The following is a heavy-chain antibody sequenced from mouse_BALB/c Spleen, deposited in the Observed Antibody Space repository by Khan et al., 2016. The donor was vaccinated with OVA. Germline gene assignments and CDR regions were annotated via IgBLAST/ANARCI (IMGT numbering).Heavy chain of an antibody. Sequence: EVELVESGGDLVEPGGSLKLSCAASGFTFSTYGMSWVRQTPDKRLEWVATISTGGHYTYYPDSVRGRFTISRDNAKNTLYLQMTSLKSEDTAMFYGARLAYYYDSEGFDYWGQGTLVTVSA. V-gene: IGHV5-6*01. D-gene: IGHD1-1*01. CDR3: ARLAYYYDSEGFDY. CDR2: ISTGGHYT. CDR1: GFTFSTYG. J-gene: IGHJ3*01.